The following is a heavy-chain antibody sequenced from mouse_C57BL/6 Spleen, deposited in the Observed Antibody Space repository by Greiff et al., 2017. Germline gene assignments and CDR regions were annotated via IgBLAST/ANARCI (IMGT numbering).Heavy chain of an antibody. D-gene: IGHD3-2*02. CDR3: ARRLLGGFDY. J-gene: IGHJ2*01. Sequence: VVESGGGLVKPGGSLKLSCAASGFTFSDYGMHWVRQAPEKGLEWVAYISSGSSTIYYADTVKGRFTISRDNAKNTLFLQMTSLRSEDTAMYYCARRLLGGFDYWGQGTTLTVSS. CDR1: GFTFSDYG. CDR2: ISSGSSTI. V-gene: IGHV5-17*01.